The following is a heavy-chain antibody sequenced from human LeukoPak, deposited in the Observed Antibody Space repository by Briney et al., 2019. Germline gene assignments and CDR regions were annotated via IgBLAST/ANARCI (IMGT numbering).Heavy chain of an antibody. J-gene: IGHJ4*02. Sequence: GGSLRLSCAASGFTVSSNYMSWVRQAPGKGLEWVSVICSGSSTYYADSVKGRFTISRDNSKNTLYLQMNSLRAEDTAMYYCARSNVGSMAPDYWGQGTLVTVSS. CDR3: ARSNVGSMAPDY. D-gene: IGHD5-24*01. CDR1: GFTVSSNY. V-gene: IGHV3-53*01. CDR2: ICSGSST.